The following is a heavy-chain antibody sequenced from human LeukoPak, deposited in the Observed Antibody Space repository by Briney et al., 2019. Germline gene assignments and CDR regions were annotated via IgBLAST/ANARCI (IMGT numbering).Heavy chain of an antibody. Sequence: PGGSLRLSCAASGFTFTNYWMHWVRQAPGKGLVWVARISGDGATTAYADSVKGRFAISRDNAKNTLYLRMSSLRAEDTAIYYCARDNSPGWFDPWGQGTLVTVSS. J-gene: IGHJ5*02. V-gene: IGHV3-74*01. CDR3: ARDNSPGWFDP. CDR1: GFTFTNYW. D-gene: IGHD4-11*01. CDR2: ISGDGATT.